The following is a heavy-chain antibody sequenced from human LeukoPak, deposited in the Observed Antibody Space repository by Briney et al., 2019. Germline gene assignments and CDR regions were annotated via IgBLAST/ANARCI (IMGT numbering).Heavy chain of an antibody. CDR2: ISGSGGST. J-gene: IGHJ5*02. CDR3: AKDSITIFGVVPQLGFDP. CDR1: GFTFSSYA. V-gene: IGHV3-23*01. Sequence: HPGRSLRLSCAASGFTFSSYAMSWVRQAPGKGLEWVSAISGSGGSTYYADSVKGRFTISRDNSKSTLYLQMNSLRAEDTAVYYCAKDSITIFGVVPQLGFDPWGQGTLVTVSS. D-gene: IGHD3-3*01.